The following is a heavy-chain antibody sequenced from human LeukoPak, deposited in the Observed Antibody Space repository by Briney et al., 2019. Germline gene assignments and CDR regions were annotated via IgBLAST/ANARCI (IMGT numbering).Heavy chain of an antibody. CDR1: GYTFTAYH. V-gene: IGHV1-2*05. D-gene: IGHD2-2*01. Sequence: GASVKVSCKASGYTFTAYHMHWVRQAPGQGLGWMGRINPNSGETNYAQKLQGRVTMTRDTSISTAYMELSRVRSDDTGVYFCARDYCSSTSCLFDYWGQGTLVSVSS. J-gene: IGHJ4*02. CDR2: INPNSGET. CDR3: ARDYCSSTSCLFDY.